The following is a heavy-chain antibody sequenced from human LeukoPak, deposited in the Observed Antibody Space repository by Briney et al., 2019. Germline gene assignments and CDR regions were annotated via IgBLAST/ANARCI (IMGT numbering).Heavy chain of an antibody. CDR2: ITGGGSKI. D-gene: IGHD2-15*01. V-gene: IGHV3-7*01. Sequence: PGGSLRLSCGASGFTFSDYWMSWVRQAPGKGPEWVANITGGGSKIYYVDSVKGRFTISRDNDKNSLYLQMNNLRAEDTAVYHCARDGSCFDFWGQGALVSVSS. CDR1: GFTFSDYW. CDR3: ARDGSCFDF. J-gene: IGHJ4*02.